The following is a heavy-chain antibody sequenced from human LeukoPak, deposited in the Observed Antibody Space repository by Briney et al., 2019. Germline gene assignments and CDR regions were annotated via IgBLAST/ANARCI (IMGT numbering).Heavy chain of an antibody. V-gene: IGHV1-2*04. CDR2: INPNSGGT. CDR3: ARGTPRNQLLLYHFDY. Sequence: ASVKVSCKASGYTFTSYAMHWVRQAPGQGLEWMGWINPNSGGTNYAQKFQGWVTMTRDTSISTAYMELSRLRSDDTAVYYCARGTPRNQLLLYHFDYWGQGTLVTVSS. D-gene: IGHD2-2*02. J-gene: IGHJ4*02. CDR1: GYTFTSYA.